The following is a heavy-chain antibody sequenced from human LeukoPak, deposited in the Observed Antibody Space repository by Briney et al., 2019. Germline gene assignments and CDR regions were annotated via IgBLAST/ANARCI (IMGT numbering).Heavy chain of an antibody. CDR1: GFTFSNFG. CDR3: ARDHVGDYGGSYFDY. J-gene: IGHJ4*02. V-gene: IGHV3-33*01. CDR2: IWYDGSNK. D-gene: IGHD4-23*01. Sequence: GGSLRLSCAASGFTFSNFGMYWVRQAPGKGLEWVAVIWYDGSNKYYADSVTGRFTISRDNSKNTLFLQMNSLRAEDTAVYYCARDHVGDYGGSYFDYWGQGTLVTVSS.